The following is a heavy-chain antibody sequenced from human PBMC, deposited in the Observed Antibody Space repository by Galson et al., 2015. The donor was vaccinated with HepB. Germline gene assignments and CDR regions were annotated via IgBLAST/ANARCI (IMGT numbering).Heavy chain of an antibody. CDR1: GYTFTSYY. CDR2: INPSGGST. D-gene: IGHD1-1*01. Sequence: SCKASGYTFTSYYMHWVRQAPGQGLEWMGIINPSGGSTSYAQKFQGRVTLTRDTSTSTVYMELSSLRSEDTAVYYCARDLPSEGTNWNGFGYWGQGTTVTVSS. CDR3: ARDLPSEGTNWNGFGY. J-gene: IGHJ6*02. V-gene: IGHV1-46*03.